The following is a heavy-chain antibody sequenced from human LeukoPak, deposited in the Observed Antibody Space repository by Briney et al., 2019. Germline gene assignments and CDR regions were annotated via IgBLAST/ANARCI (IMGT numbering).Heavy chain of an antibody. CDR2: ISSSGSTI. CDR3: VSSSNDLFDY. J-gene: IGHJ4*02. Sequence: PGGSLRLSCAASGFTFSSYEMNWVRQAPGKGLEWVSYISSSGSTIYYADSVKGRFTISRDNAKNSLYLQMNSLRAEDTAFYYCVSSSNDLFDYWGQGTLVTVSS. CDR1: GFTFSSYE. D-gene: IGHD6-6*01. V-gene: IGHV3-48*03.